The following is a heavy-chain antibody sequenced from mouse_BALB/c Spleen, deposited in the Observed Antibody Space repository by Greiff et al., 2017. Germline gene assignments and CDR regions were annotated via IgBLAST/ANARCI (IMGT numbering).Heavy chain of an antibody. CDR1: GFTFSDYY. J-gene: IGHJ3*01. V-gene: IGHV5-4*02. CDR3: ARDFDLAWFAY. CDR2: ISDGGSYT. Sequence: EVQLVESGGGLVKPGGSLKLSCAASGFTFSDYYMYWVRQTPEKRLEWVATISDGGSYTYYPDSVKGRFTISRDNAKNNLYLQMSSLKSEDTAMYYCARDFDLAWFAYWGQGTLVTVSA.